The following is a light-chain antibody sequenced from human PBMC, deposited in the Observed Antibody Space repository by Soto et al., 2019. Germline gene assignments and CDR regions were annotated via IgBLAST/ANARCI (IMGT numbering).Light chain of an antibody. CDR2: EGS. CDR3: CSYAGSSTYV. Sequence: QSALTQPAAVSGSPGQSITISCTGTGSDAGSYNLVSWYQQHPGKAPKLMIYEGSKRPSGVSNRFSASKSGNTASLTISGLQAEDEADYYCCSYAGSSTYVFGTGTKVTVL. J-gene: IGLJ1*01. V-gene: IGLV2-23*01. CDR1: GSDAGSYNL.